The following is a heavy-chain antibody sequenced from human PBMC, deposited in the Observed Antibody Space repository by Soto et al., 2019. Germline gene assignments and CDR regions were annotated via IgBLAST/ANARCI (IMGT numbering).Heavy chain of an antibody. D-gene: IGHD3-22*01. CDR1: GFTFSDYY. CDR2: ISSSSSYT. J-gene: IGHJ3*01. CDR3: ARVDYFYSSSYDGRNAFDF. Sequence: GGSLRLSCAASGFTFSDYYMSWIRQAPGKGLEWVSYISSSSSYTNYADSVKGRFTISRDNAKNSLYLQMNSLRAEDTAVYYCARVDYFYSSSYDGRNAFDFCGQGTLGTGS. V-gene: IGHV3-11*06.